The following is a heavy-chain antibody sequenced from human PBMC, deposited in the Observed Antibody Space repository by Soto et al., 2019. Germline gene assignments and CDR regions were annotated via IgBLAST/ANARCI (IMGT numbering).Heavy chain of an antibody. Sequence: GESLKISCKGSGYSFTSYWIGLVRQMPGKGLEWMGIIYPGDSDTRYSPSFQGQVTISADKSISTAYLQWSSLKASDTAMYYCARGITIFGVAKYYFDYWGQGTLVTVSS. CDR2: IYPGDSDT. V-gene: IGHV5-51*01. CDR1: GYSFTSYW. CDR3: ARGITIFGVAKYYFDY. J-gene: IGHJ4*02. D-gene: IGHD3-3*01.